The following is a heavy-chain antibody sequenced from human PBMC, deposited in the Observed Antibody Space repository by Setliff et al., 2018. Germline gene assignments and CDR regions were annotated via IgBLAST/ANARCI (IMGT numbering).Heavy chain of an antibody. CDR1: GGSISSSSYY. J-gene: IGHJ4*02. D-gene: IGHD3-3*01. CDR3: ARRETYYNFWSGYYAY. CDR2: IYYSGST. Sequence: SETLSLTCTVSGGSISSSSYYWGWIRQPPGKGLEWIGSIYYSGSTYYNPSLKSRVTISVDTSRNQFSLKLSSVTAADTAVYYCARRETYYNFWSGYYAYWGQGTLVTVSS. V-gene: IGHV4-39*07.